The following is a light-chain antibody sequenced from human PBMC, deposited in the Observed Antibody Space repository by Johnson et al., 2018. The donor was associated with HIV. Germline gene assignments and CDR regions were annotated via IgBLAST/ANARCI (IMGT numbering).Light chain of an antibody. CDR1: SSIGNNY. CDR3: GTWDSSLSANV. Sequence: QSALTQPPSVSAAPGQKVTISCSGSSSIGNNYVSWYQQLPGTAPKLLIYDNNKRPSGIPDRFSGSESGTSATLGITGLQTGDEADYYCGTWDSSLSANVFGTGTKVTVL. V-gene: IGLV1-51*01. CDR2: DNN. J-gene: IGLJ1*01.